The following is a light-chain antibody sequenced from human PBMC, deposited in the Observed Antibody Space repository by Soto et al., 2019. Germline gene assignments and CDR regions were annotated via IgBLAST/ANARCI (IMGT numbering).Light chain of an antibody. J-gene: IGLJ2*01. V-gene: IGLV1-40*01. CDR3: QSFDSSLRGVL. CDR2: ADT. Sequence: QSVLTQPPSVSGAPGQTVTISCTGSSSNIGAGYDVHWYRQVAGTVPKVLIYADTNRPSGVPGRFSASKSGASASLTIAGRQAEDEADYYCQSFDSSLRGVLFGGGTKLTVL. CDR1: SSNIGAGYD.